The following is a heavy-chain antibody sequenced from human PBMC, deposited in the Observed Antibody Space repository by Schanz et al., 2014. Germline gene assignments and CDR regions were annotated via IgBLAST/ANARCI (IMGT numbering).Heavy chain of an antibody. Sequence: QVQLVQSGAEAKKPGASVRVSCKASGYTFTTYAMSWVRQAPGQRLEWMGWISPYNGNTKYPQKLPGRVTMTTDTSTSTVYMELRSLRSDDTAVYYCARSAGRDFWSGYYTRFDYWGQGTLVTVSS. J-gene: IGHJ4*02. V-gene: IGHV1-18*01. CDR1: GYTFTTYA. D-gene: IGHD3-3*01. CDR2: ISPYNGNT. CDR3: ARSAGRDFWSGYYTRFDY.